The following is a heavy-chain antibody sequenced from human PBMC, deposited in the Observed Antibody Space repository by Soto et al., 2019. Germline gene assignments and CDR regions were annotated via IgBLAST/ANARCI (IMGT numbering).Heavy chain of an antibody. D-gene: IGHD2-21*02. J-gene: IGHJ4*02. CDR1: GYTFTGYA. CDR2: INAGNGNT. V-gene: IGHV1-3*05. CDR3: ARAVAVTADFDY. Sequence: QVQLVQSGAEEKKPGASVKVSCKASGYTFTGYAMHWVRQAPGKSLEWMGWINAGNGNTKYSQKFQGRGTITRDTGASTAYMELSSLRSEATAVYYCARAVAVTADFDYWCPGTLFTVSS.